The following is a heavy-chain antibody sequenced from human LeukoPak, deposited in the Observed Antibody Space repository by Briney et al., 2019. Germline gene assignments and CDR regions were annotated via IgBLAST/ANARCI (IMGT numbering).Heavy chain of an antibody. CDR2: INPNSGGT. V-gene: IGHV1-2*02. CDR1: GYTFTGYY. J-gene: IGHJ5*02. CDR3: ARSRRGVVVVAATLGWFDP. D-gene: IGHD2-15*01. Sequence: GASVKVSCKASGYTFTGYYMHWVRQAPGQGLEWMGWINPNSGGTNYAQKFQGRVTMTRDTSISTAYMELSRLRSDDTAVYYCARSRRGVVVVAATLGWFDPWGQGTLVTVSS.